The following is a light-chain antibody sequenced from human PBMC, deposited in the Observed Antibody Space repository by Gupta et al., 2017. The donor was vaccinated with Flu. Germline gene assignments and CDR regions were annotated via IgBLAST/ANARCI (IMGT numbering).Light chain of an antibody. CDR3: SSYAGGNNVV. Sequence: QSALTQPPSASGPPGHSVTISCSGTSSDVGAYNYVSWFQQHPGKAPKLIISGVTKRPSGVPDRFAGSKSGTTASLTVSGRQTEDEADYYCSSYAGGNNVVFGGGTKLTVL. J-gene: IGLJ2*01. CDR1: SSDVGAYNY. V-gene: IGLV2-8*01. CDR2: GVT.